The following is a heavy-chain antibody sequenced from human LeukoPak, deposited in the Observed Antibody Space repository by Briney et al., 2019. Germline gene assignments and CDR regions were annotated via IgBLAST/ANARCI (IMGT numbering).Heavy chain of an antibody. Sequence: SETLSLTCAVYGGSFSGYYWSWIRQPPGKGLEWIGEINHSGSTNYNPSLKSRVTISVDTSKNQFSLKPSSVTAADTAVYYCARVDFNRRVAKYYMDVWGTGTTVTVSS. D-gene: IGHD3-3*01. V-gene: IGHV4-34*01. CDR3: ARVDFNRRVAKYYMDV. CDR1: GGSFSGYY. CDR2: INHSGST. J-gene: IGHJ6*03.